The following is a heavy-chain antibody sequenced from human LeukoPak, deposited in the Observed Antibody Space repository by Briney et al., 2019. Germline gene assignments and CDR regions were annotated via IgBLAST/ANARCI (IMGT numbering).Heavy chain of an antibody. V-gene: IGHV1-46*01. D-gene: IGHD3-16*01. J-gene: IGHJ5*02. Sequence: ASVKISCKRSGYNFTRYYTQWVRQAPGQGLEWMGIINPSGGATRLAQKFQGRVSITRDTSTSTVYMEVSRLRSEDTAVYYCVAVGLDPWGQGTLVSVSS. CDR2: INPSGGAT. CDR3: VAVGLDP. CDR1: GYNFTRYY.